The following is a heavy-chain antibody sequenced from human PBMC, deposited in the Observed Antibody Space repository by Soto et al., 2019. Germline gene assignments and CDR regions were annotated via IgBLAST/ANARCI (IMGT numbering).Heavy chain of an antibody. CDR2: IYYSGST. CDR3: ARGGSYGDYDDWFDP. V-gene: IGHV4-30-4*01. CDR1: GGSISSGDYY. D-gene: IGHD4-17*01. J-gene: IGHJ5*02. Sequence: TSETLSLTCTVSGGSISSGDYYWSWIRQPPGKGLEWIGYIYYSGSTYYNPSLKSRVTISVDTSKNQFSLKLSSVTAADTAVYYCARGGSYGDYDDWFDPWGQGTLVTVSS.